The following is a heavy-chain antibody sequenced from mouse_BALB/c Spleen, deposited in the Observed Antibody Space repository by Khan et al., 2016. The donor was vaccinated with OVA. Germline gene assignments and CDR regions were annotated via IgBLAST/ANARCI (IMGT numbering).Heavy chain of an antibody. J-gene: IGHJ3*01. V-gene: IGHV1-52*01. CDR3: ARNPFAY. CDR2: IDPYDSET. Sequence: QVQLQQSGTELVRPGTSVKLSCKASGYTFTSYWMNWIKQRPEQGLEWIGRIDPYDSETHYNQKFKDKATLTVDKSSNTAYMQLTSLTSEDSAVYYCARNPFAYGGQGTLVTVSA. CDR1: GYTFTSYW.